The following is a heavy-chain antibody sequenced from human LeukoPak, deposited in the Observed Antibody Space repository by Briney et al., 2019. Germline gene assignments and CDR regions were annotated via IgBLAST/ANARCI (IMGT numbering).Heavy chain of an antibody. V-gene: IGHV4-59*01. CDR2: IYYSGST. J-gene: IGHJ4*02. Sequence: SETLSLTCTVSGGSISSYYWSWIRQPPGKGLEWIGYIYYSGSTNYNPSLKSRVTISVDTSKNQFSLKLSSVTAVDTAVYYCARAREVGAHFDYWGQGTLVTVSS. CDR3: ARAREVGAHFDY. D-gene: IGHD1-26*01. CDR1: GGSISSYY.